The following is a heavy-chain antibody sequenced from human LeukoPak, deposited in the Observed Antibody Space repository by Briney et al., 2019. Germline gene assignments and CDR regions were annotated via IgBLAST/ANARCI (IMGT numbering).Heavy chain of an antibody. Sequence: GGSLRLSCAASGFTSSHYWVHWVRQAPGKGLVWVSRIESDGGRTDYADSLKGRFTISRDNAKNTLYLEMNSLRAEDTAVYYCARVGHCSSTACFIDYWGQGTLVTVSS. CDR1: GFTSSHYW. V-gene: IGHV3-74*01. CDR3: ARVGHCSSTACFIDY. J-gene: IGHJ4*02. CDR2: IESDGGRT. D-gene: IGHD2-2*01.